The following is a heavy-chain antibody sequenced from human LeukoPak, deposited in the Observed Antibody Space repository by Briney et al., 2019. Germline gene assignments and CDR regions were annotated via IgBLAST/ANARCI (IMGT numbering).Heavy chain of an antibody. V-gene: IGHV3-49*04. CDR1: GFTFGDYA. D-gene: IGHD3-22*01. CDR3: TRQGDDSGGYYPPEFDP. CDR2: IRSKAYGGTT. Sequence: PGGSLRLSCTASGFTFGDYAMSWVRQAPGKGLEWVGFIRSKAYGGTTEYAASVKGRFTISRDDSKSIAYLQMNSLKTEDTAVYYCTRQGDDSGGYYPPEFDPWGQGTLVTVSS. J-gene: IGHJ5*02.